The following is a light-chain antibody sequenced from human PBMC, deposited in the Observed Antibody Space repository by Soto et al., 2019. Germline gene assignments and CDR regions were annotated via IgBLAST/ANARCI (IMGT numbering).Light chain of an antibody. CDR2: KAS. V-gene: IGKV1-5*03. J-gene: IGKJ1*01. CDR3: QQYNSYPWT. Sequence: DIQMTQSPSTLSASPGDRVTVTCRASQTISSWLAWYQQTPGKAPKLLLYKASSLESGVPSRFSGSGSGTEFTLTISSLQPDDFATYYCQQYNSYPWTFGQGTKVEIK. CDR1: QTISSW.